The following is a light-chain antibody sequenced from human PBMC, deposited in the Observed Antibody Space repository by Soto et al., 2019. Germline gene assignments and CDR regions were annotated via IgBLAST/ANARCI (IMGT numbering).Light chain of an antibody. CDR2: EVT. Sequence: QSVLTQPASGSGSPGQSITISCTGTSGDIGSYNRVSWYQQHPGKAPKLIIYEVTDRPSGVSNRFSGSKSGNTASLTISGLQAEDEAEYYCSSYTNINTRACVFGTGTQLTVL. V-gene: IGLV2-14*01. J-gene: IGLJ1*01. CDR1: SGDIGSYNR. CDR3: SSYTNINTRACV.